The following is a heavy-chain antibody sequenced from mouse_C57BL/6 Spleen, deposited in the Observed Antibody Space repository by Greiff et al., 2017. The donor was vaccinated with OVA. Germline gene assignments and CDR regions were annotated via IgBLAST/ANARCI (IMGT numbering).Heavy chain of an antibody. V-gene: IGHV1-54*01. CDR2: INPGSGGT. CDR3: ARRPSFAY. Sequence: QVQLKESGAELVRPGTSVKVSCKASGYAFTNYLIEWVKQRPGQGLEWIGVINPGSGGTNYNEKFKGKATLTADKSSSTAYMQLSSLTSEDSAVYFCARRPSFAYWGQGTLVTVSA. CDR1: GYAFTNYL. J-gene: IGHJ3*01.